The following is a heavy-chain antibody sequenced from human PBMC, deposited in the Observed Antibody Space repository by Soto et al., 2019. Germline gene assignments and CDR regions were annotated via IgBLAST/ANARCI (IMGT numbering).Heavy chain of an antibody. CDR1: GGSISSGGYY. V-gene: IGHV4-31*03. Sequence: QVQLQESGPGQVKPSQTLALTCTVSGGSISSGGYYWSWIRQHPGKGLEWIGYIYYSGSTYYNPSLKSRVTISVDTSKNQFSLKLSSVTAADTAVYYCARDRLTYAPGNYYGMDVWGQGTTVTVSS. J-gene: IGHJ6*02. CDR2: IYYSGST. CDR3: ARDRLTYAPGNYYGMDV. D-gene: IGHD3-10*01.